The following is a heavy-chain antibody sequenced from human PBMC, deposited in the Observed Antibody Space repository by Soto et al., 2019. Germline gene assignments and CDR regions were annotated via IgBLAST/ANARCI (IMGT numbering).Heavy chain of an antibody. V-gene: IGHV3-30*18. CDR3: AKGRYDFRPEFDY. J-gene: IGHJ4*02. CDR1: GFTFSSYG. CDR2: ISYDGSNK. Sequence: PGGSLRLSCAASGFTFSSYGMHWVRQAPGKGLEWVAVISYDGSNKYYADSVKGRFTISRDNSKNTLYLQMNSLRAEDTAVYYCAKGRYDFRPEFDYWGQGTLVTVSS. D-gene: IGHD3-3*01.